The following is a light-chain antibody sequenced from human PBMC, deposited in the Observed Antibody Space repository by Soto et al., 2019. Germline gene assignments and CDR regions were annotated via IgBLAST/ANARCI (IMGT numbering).Light chain of an antibody. V-gene: IGKV1-5*03. CDR1: QSISSW. CDR2: KAS. J-gene: IGKJ5*01. Sequence: DIQMTQSPSTLSASVGDRVTITCRASQSISSWLAWYQQKPGKAPKLLIYKASSLESGVPSRFSGSGSGTEFTLTSSRLQPDDFANYYCQQYNSFPLTFGQGTRLEIK. CDR3: QQYNSFPLT.